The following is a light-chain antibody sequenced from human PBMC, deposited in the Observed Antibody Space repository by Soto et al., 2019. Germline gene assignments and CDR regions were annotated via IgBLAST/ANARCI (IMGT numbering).Light chain of an antibody. CDR2: GAS. CDR1: QSLSSSY. V-gene: IGKV3-20*01. Sequence: SVVTEKPVTLSVSPGEKATLSCSASQSLSSSYLAWYQQKPGQAPRLLIYGASSRATGIPDRFSGSGSGTDFTITISRPVPADFAVYYCQQFATSPLSFGGGTKVDIK. J-gene: IGKJ4*01. CDR3: QQFATSPLS.